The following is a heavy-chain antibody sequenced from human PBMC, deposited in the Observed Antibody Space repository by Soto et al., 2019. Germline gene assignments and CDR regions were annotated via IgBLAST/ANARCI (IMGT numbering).Heavy chain of an antibody. Sequence: ASVKVSCKASVGTYSSYAISWVRQAPGQGLEWMGGIIPIFGTANYAQKFQGRVTITADESTSTAYMELSSLRSEDTAVYYCARWSSAVYCGGDCYSNWFDPWGQGTLVTVSS. V-gene: IGHV1-69*13. D-gene: IGHD2-21*02. CDR3: ARWSSAVYCGGDCYSNWFDP. CDR1: VGTYSSYA. CDR2: IIPIFGTA. J-gene: IGHJ5*02.